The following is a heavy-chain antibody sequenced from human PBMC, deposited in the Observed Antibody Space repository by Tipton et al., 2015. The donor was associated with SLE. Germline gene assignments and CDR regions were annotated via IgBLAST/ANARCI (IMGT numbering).Heavy chain of an antibody. CDR2: IDPSDSYT. V-gene: IGHV5-10-1*04. J-gene: IGHJ4*02. CDR3: ARQRGRWDYYFDF. D-gene: IGHD5-24*01. Sequence: QLVQSGAEVKKPGESLRISCKGSGYSFTSYWISWVRQMPGKGPEWMGRIDPSDSYTNYSPSFQGQVIISADNSINTAHLHWSNLKASDTAMYYCARQRGRWDYYFDFWGQGALVTVSS. CDR1: GYSFTSYW.